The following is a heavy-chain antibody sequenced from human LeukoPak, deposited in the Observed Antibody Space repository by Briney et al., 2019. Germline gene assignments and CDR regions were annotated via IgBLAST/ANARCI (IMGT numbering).Heavy chain of an antibody. CDR3: AKAMGGWDKYYYYYMDV. J-gene: IGHJ6*03. V-gene: IGHV4-39*07. CDR2: TYHSGST. CDR1: GGSISTNNYY. D-gene: IGHD1-26*01. Sequence: SETLSLTCTVSGGSISTNNYYWVWIRQPPGKGLEWIGSTYHSGSTYYNPSLRSRVTISLGTSKNQFSLKVNSVTAADTAVYYCAKAMGGWDKYYYYYMDVWGTGTTVTVSS.